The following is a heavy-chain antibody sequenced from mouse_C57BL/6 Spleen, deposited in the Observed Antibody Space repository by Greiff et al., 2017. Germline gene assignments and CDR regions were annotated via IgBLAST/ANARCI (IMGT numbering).Heavy chain of an antibody. CDR3: SCSSCEAMDY. CDR2: IDPEDGDT. Sequence: EVQLQQSGAELVKPGASVKLSCTASGFNFKDYYMHWVKQSTEQGLEWIGRIDPEDGDTKYAPKFQGKATITADKSSNTAYLQLSSLTSEDTAVYYCSCSSCEAMDYWGQGTSVTVSS. V-gene: IGHV14-2*01. J-gene: IGHJ4*01. D-gene: IGHD1-1*01. CDR1: GFNFKDYY.